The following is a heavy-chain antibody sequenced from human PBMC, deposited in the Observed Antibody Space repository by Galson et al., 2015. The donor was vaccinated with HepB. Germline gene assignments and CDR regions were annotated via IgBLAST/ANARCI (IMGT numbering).Heavy chain of an antibody. CDR3: ASPITMVRGVRPLGDAFDI. D-gene: IGHD3-10*01. CDR1: GFTFSDYY. CDR2: ISSSSSYT. V-gene: IGHV3-11*03. Sequence: SLRLSCAASGFTFSDYYMSWIRQAPGKGLEWVSYISSSSSYTNYADSVKGRFTISRDNAKNSLYLQMNSLRAEDTAVYYCASPITMVRGVRPLGDAFDIWGQGTMVTVSS. J-gene: IGHJ3*02.